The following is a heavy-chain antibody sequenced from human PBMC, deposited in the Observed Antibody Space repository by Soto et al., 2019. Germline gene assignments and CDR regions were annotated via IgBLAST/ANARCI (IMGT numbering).Heavy chain of an antibody. CDR3: ARGLGGVTVEADLDY. Sequence: GGSLRLSGVASGFSFSEYAISWVRQAPWKGLDWVSTISTSSSNIFYAASVKGRFTVTRDNAKNTLYLQMDNLRAEDTAVYFCARGLGGVTVEADLDYSGQGTLVTVCS. CDR1: GFSFSEYA. CDR2: ISTSSSNI. D-gene: IGHD3-3*01. V-gene: IGHV3-21*06. J-gene: IGHJ4*02.